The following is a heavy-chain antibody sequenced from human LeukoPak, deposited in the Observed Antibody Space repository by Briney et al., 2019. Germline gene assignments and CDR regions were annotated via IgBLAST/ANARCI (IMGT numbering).Heavy chain of an antibody. CDR2: IWHDGTKK. CDR1: GFTFSSYG. Sequence: PGGSLRLSCAASGFTFSSYGMHWVRQAPGKGLEWVAVIWHDGTKKYYADPVKGRFTVSRDNSKNTLSLQMDSLRAEDSAAYYCARDRGSDDPIDYWGQGILVTVSS. D-gene: IGHD2-15*01. CDR3: ARDRGSDDPIDY. J-gene: IGHJ4*02. V-gene: IGHV3-33*01.